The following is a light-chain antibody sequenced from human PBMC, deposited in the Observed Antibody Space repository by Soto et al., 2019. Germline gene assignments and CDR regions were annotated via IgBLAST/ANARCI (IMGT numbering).Light chain of an antibody. Sequence: DIQMTQSPSFLSASVVDRVTITCQASQDITTSLNWYQQKPGKAPKLLMYDASNLETGVPSRYSGSVSGIDFTFTISSLQAEDIATYYCQQYDNLPLSFGGGTKVEIK. CDR2: DAS. CDR3: QQYDNLPLS. J-gene: IGKJ4*01. CDR1: QDITTS. V-gene: IGKV1-33*01.